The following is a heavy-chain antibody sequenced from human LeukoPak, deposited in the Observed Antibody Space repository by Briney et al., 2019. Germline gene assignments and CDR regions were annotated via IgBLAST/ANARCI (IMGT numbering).Heavy chain of an antibody. D-gene: IGHD6-13*01. V-gene: IGHV7-4-1*02. CDR1: GYTFTSYA. CDR3: ARDPSSWSPLYYYYGMDV. Sequence: ASVKVSCKASGYTFTSYAMNWVRQAPGQGLEWMRWINTNTGNPTYAQGFTGRFVFSLDTSVSTAYLQISSLKAEDTAVYYCARDPSSWSPLYYYYGMDVWGQGTTVTVSS. CDR2: INTNTGNP. J-gene: IGHJ6*02.